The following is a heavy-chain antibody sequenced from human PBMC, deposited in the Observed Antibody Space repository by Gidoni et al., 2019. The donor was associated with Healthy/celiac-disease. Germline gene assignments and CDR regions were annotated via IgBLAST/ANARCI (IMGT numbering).Heavy chain of an antibody. CDR3: ARIITMVRGVILGNWFDP. D-gene: IGHD3-10*01. J-gene: IGHJ5*02. CDR1: GYTFTSYG. CDR2: ISAYNGNT. Sequence: VQLVQSGAEVKKPGASVKVSCKASGYTFTSYGISWVRQAPGQGLEWMGWISAYNGNTNYAQKLQGRVTMTTDTSTSTAYMELRSLRSDDTAVYYCARIITMVRGVILGNWFDPWGQGTLVTVSA. V-gene: IGHV1-18*04.